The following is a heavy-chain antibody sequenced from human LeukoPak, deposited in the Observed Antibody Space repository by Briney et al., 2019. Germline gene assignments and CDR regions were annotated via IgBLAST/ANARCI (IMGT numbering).Heavy chain of an antibody. V-gene: IGHV4-34*01. CDR1: GGSFSGYY. Sequence: SETLSLTCGVYGGSFSGYYWSWIRQPPGKGLEWIGEINHSGSTNYNPSLKSRVTISVDTSKNQFSLKLSSVTAADTAVYYCARVGYCSSTSCYGAFDIWGQGTMVTVSS. CDR2: INHSGST. D-gene: IGHD2-2*01. J-gene: IGHJ3*02. CDR3: ARVGYCSSTSCYGAFDI.